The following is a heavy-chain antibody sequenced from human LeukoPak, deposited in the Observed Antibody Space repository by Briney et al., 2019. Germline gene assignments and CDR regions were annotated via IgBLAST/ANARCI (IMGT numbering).Heavy chain of an antibody. V-gene: IGHV4-30-4*01. CDR3: ARGLRELAAANTYYFDY. D-gene: IGHD6-13*01. Sequence: PSQTLSLTCSVSGGSISSGDYYWTWIRQPPGGGLEWIGYIYYSGSTYHNPSLKSRVTISKDASKNQFSLKLSSVTAADTAAYYCARGLRELAAANTYYFDYWGQGTQVTVSS. J-gene: IGHJ4*02. CDR1: GGSISSGDYY. CDR2: IYYSGST.